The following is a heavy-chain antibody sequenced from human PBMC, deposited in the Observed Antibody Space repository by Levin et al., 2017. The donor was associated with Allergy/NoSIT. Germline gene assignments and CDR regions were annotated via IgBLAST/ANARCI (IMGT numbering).Heavy chain of an antibody. CDR3: SRSRDCSGGACYRGVFDY. CDR2: IYSGGTT. V-gene: IGHV3-66*01. D-gene: IGHD2-15*01. J-gene: IGHJ4*02. CDR1: GITVSRHY. Sequence: GESLKISCAASGITVSRHYMSWVRQAPGRGLEWVSSIYSGGTTYYADSVKGRFTISRDNSKSTLYLQVNTLRAEDTAVYYCSRSRDCSGGACYRGVFDYWGQGILVTVSS.